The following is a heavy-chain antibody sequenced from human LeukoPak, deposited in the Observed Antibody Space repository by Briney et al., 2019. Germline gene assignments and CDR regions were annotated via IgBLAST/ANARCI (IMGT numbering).Heavy chain of an antibody. J-gene: IGHJ4*02. Sequence: PETLSLTCNVSGGSISGSSYYWAWIRQPPGKGLEWIGSIYYSGSTYYNPSLKSRLTISVDTSKNQFSLKLSSVTAADTVVYYCASKDSSWYYFDSWGQGSLVTVSS. V-gene: IGHV4-39*01. D-gene: IGHD6-13*01. CDR3: ASKDSSWYYFDS. CDR1: GGSISGSSYY. CDR2: IYYSGST.